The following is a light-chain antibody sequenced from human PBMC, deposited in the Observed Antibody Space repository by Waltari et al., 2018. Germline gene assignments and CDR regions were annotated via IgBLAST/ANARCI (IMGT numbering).Light chain of an antibody. Sequence: EIVLTQSPATLSLAPGERATFPCRASQSVSSYLAWYQQKPGQAPRLLIYDASNRATGIPARFSGSGSGTDFTLTISSLEPEDFAVYYCQQRSNWPRLTFGGGTKVEIK. CDR2: DAS. J-gene: IGKJ4*01. V-gene: IGKV3-11*01. CDR1: QSVSSY. CDR3: QQRSNWPRLT.